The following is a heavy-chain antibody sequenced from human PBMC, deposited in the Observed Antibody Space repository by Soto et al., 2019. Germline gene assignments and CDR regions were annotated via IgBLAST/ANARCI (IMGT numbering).Heavy chain of an antibody. J-gene: IGHJ6*02. Sequence: GGSLRLSCAASGFTSSDYYMSWIRQAPGKGLEWVSYISSSSSYTNYADSVKGRFTISRDNAKNSLYLQMNSLRAEDTAVYYCAKEKGYSDGGYYYGMDVWGQGTTVTVSS. V-gene: IGHV3-11*06. CDR2: ISSSSSYT. CDR1: GFTSSDYY. CDR3: AKEKGYSDGGYYYGMDV. D-gene: IGHD6-13*01.